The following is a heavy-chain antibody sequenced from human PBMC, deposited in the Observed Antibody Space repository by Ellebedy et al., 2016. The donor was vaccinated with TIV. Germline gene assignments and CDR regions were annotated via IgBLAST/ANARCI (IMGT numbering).Heavy chain of an antibody. V-gene: IGHV3-13*01. CDR2: SGAAGDT. J-gene: IGHJ2*01. CDR3: ARGGPGGDNWFFGL. Sequence: PGGSLRLSCAASGFSLPGSDLHWVRRPAGKGLEWVSASGAAGDTYYPDSVRGRFTISRESAKNSFYLQMNSLTAGDTAVYYCARGGPGGDNWFFGLWGRGTRVTVSS. D-gene: IGHD3-10*01. CDR1: GFSLPGSD.